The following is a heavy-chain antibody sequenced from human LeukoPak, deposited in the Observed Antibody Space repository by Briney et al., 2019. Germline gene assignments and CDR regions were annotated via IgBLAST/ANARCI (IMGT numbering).Heavy chain of an antibody. CDR3: TRGAGWLIDY. CDR2: FHNSGTS. J-gene: IGHJ4*02. V-gene: IGHV4-59*01. CDR1: DDSISDYY. Sequence: SETLSPTCTVSDDSISDYYRGWIQQPPGKGLEWIGYFHNSGTSTYSPSLKSRVTISADTSKNQFSLKLNSLTTADTAVYYCTRGAGWLIDYWGQGILVTVSS. D-gene: IGHD3-16*01.